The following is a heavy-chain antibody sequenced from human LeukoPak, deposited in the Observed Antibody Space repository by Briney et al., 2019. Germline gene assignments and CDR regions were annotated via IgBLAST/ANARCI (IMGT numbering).Heavy chain of an antibody. Sequence: SETLSLTCTVPGGSISSYYWSWIRQPPGKGLKWIGYIYYSGSTNYNPSLKSRVTISVDTSKNQFSLKLSSVTAADTTVYYCARVKARGWLQLPGGFDYWGQGTLVTVSS. CDR3: ARVKARGWLQLPGGFDY. D-gene: IGHD5-24*01. CDR1: GGSISSYY. CDR2: IYYSGST. V-gene: IGHV4-59*01. J-gene: IGHJ4*02.